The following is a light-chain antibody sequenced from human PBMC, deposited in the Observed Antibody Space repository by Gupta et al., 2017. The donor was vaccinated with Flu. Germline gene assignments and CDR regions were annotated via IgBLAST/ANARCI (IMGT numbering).Light chain of an antibody. CDR3: CSYRSSNTFV. CDR2: DVS. V-gene: IGLV2-14*04. J-gene: IGLJ1*01. Sequence: QDTGKAPQLLIYDVSYRPSGVSDRFSGSKSGNTASLTISGLQAEDEADYYCCSYRSSNTFVFGTGTKVTVL.